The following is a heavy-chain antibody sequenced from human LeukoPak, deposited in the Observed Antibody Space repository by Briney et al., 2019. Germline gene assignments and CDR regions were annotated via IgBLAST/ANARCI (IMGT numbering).Heavy chain of an antibody. CDR3: ARGEQLLDP. Sequence: SETLSLTCTVSGGSISSSSYYWGWIRQPPGKGLEWIGSIYYSGSTYYNPSLKSRVTISVDTSKSQFSLKLSSVTAADTAVYYCARGEQLLDPWGQGTLVTVSS. CDR1: GGSISSSSYY. D-gene: IGHD6-13*01. CDR2: IYYSGST. J-gene: IGHJ5*02. V-gene: IGHV4-39*07.